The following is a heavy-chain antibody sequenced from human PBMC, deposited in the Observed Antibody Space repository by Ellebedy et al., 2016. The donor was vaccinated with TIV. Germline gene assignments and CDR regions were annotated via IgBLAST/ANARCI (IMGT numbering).Heavy chain of an antibody. Sequence: AASLKVSCKTSGYTFTDYYIHWVRQAPGQGLEWMAWINPNSGGTNYAQKFQGRVTVTRDTSTSTAFLELIRLRHDDTAVYYCTRDLTNIVSGDYWGQGTLVTVSS. D-gene: IGHD5/OR15-5a*01. V-gene: IGHV1-2*02. J-gene: IGHJ4*02. CDR1: GYTFTDYY. CDR3: TRDLTNIVSGDY. CDR2: INPNSGGT.